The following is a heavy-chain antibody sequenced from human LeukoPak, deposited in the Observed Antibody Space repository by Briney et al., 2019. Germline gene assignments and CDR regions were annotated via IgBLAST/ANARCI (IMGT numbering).Heavy chain of an antibody. Sequence: PSETLSLTCTVSGASISSYHWSWIRQPAGKGLEWIGRVHSSGTTNYNPSLESRVTMSMDTSKSQLSLMLTSVTAADTAVYYCARDGLYSNGYSYFDYWGQGALVTVSS. CDR2: VHSSGTT. V-gene: IGHV4-4*07. CDR3: ARDGLYSNGYSYFDY. CDR1: GASISSYH. D-gene: IGHD5-18*01. J-gene: IGHJ4*02.